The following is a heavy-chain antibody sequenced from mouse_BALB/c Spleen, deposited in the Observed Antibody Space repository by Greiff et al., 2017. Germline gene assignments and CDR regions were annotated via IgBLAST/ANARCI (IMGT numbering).Heavy chain of an antibody. CDR2: ISSGGST. CDR1: GFTFSSYA. Sequence: VQLKESGGGLVKPGGSLKLSCAASGFTFSSYAMSWVRQTPEKRLEWVASISSGGSTYYPDSVKGRFTISRDNARNILYLQMSSLRSEDTAMYYCASGSSYYFDYWGQGTTLTVSS. V-gene: IGHV5-6-5*01. J-gene: IGHJ2*01. D-gene: IGHD1-1*01. CDR3: ASGSSYYFDY.